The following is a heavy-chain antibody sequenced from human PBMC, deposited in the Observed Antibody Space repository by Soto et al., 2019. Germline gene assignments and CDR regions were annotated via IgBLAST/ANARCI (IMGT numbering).Heavy chain of an antibody. J-gene: IGHJ5*02. Sequence: QVQLVQSGAEVKKPGSSVKVSCKASGGTFSSYAISWVRQAPGQGLEWMGGIIPIFGTANYAQKFQGRVTITADESTSTAYMELGSLRSEDTAVYYCAREEGGITGTTGWFDPWGQGTLVTVSS. CDR2: IIPIFGTA. V-gene: IGHV1-69*12. CDR3: AREEGGITGTTGWFDP. CDR1: GGTFSSYA. D-gene: IGHD1-7*01.